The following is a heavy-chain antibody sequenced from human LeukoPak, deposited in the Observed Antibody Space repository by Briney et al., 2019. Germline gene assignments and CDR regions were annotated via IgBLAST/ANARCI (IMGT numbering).Heavy chain of an antibody. CDR1: GYTLTELS. CDR3: ATDRHYSDFSITGTTHYYNGMDV. D-gene: IGHD1-7*01. Sequence: ASVKVSCKVSGYTLTELSMHWVRQAPGKGLEWMGGFDPEDGETIYAQKFQGRVTMTEDTSTDTAYMELSSLRSEDTAVYYCATDRHYSDFSITGTTHYYNGMDVWGQGTTVTVSS. CDR2: FDPEDGET. J-gene: IGHJ6*02. V-gene: IGHV1-24*01.